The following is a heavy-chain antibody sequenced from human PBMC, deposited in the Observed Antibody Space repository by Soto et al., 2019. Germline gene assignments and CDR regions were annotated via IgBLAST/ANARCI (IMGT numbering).Heavy chain of an antibody. CDR2: IWYDGSNK. J-gene: IGHJ6*02. V-gene: IGHV3-33*01. Sequence: HPGGSLRLSCAASGFTFSSYGMHWVRQAPGKGLEWVAVIWYDGSNKYYADSVKGRFTISRDNSKDTLYLQMNSLRAEDTAAYYCAIEGYSSSWTLYYYYYGMDVWGQGTTVTVSS. CDR3: AIEGYSSSWTLYYYYYGMDV. D-gene: IGHD6-13*01. CDR1: GFTFSSYG.